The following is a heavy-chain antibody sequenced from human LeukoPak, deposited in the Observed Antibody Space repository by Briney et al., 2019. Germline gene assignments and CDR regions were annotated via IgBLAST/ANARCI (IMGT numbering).Heavy chain of an antibody. CDR2: MWYDGSNK. V-gene: IGHV3-33*01. CDR3: AREDTALVIAY. J-gene: IGHJ4*02. D-gene: IGHD5-18*01. Sequence: PGGSLRLSCAASGFTFSSYGMHWVCQAPGKGLEWVAIMWYDGSNKYYTDSVKGRFTISRDNSKNTLYLQMNSLRVEDTAVYYCAREDTALVIAYWGQGTLVTVSS. CDR1: GFTFSSYG.